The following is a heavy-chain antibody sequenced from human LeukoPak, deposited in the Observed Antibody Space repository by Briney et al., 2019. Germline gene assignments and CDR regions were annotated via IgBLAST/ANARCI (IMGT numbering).Heavy chain of an antibody. J-gene: IGHJ4*02. Sequence: ASVKVSCKASGYTFTSYYMHWVRQAPGQGLEWMGIINPSGGSTSYAQKFQGRATMTRDTSTSTVYMELSSLRSEDTAVYYCAREVLGLRCWDYWGQGTLVTASS. CDR3: AREVLGLRCWDY. CDR2: INPSGGST. D-gene: IGHD3-10*02. V-gene: IGHV1-46*03. CDR1: GYTFTSYY.